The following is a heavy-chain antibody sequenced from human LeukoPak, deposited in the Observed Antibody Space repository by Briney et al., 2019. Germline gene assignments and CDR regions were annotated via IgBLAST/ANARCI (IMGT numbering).Heavy chain of an antibody. CDR3: AKVGSPSRPYYYYYMDV. CDR2: ISGSGGST. V-gene: IGHV3-23*01. Sequence: GGSLRLSCAASGFTFDDYGMSWVRQAPGKGLEWVSAISGSGGSTYYADSVKGRFTISRDNSKNTLYLQMNSLRAEDTAVYYCAKVGSPSRPYYYYYMDVWGKGTTVTVSS. J-gene: IGHJ6*03. CDR1: GFTFDDYG. D-gene: IGHD2-2*01.